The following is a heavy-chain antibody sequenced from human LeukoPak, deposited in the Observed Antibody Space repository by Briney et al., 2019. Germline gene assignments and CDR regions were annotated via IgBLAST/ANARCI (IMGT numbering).Heavy chain of an antibody. CDR3: ARDLDWILFDY. V-gene: IGHV3-74*03. Sequence: GGSLRLSCAASGFTFSTYWMHWVRQAPGKGLVWVARIRPEGTTTAYADSVKGRFTISRDNAKNTLFLQMNSLSAEDTAVYYCARDLDWILFDYWGQGHLVTVSS. CDR2: IRPEGTTT. CDR1: GFTFSTYW. D-gene: IGHD3-9*01. J-gene: IGHJ4*02.